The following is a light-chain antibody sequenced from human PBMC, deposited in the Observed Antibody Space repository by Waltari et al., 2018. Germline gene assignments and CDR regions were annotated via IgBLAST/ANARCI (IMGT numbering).Light chain of an antibody. CDR1: RSDVGCYNY. J-gene: IGLJ3*02. CDR2: DVI. V-gene: IGLV2-14*03. Sequence: QSALTQPASVSGSPGQSITISCTGTRSDVGCYNYVPWYHQHPGKAPKLMIYDVINRPSGVSNRFSGSKSGNTASLTISGLQAEDEADYYCSSYTSSSTLWVFGGGTKLTVL. CDR3: SSYTSSSTLWV.